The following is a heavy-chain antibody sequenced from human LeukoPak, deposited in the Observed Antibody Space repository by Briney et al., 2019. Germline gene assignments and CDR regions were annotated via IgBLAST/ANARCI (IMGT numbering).Heavy chain of an antibody. V-gene: IGHV3-74*01. CDR3: AKQSDSSGYYLFDY. CDR2: INSDGSST. D-gene: IGHD3-22*01. Sequence: PGGSLRLSCAASGFTFSSYWMHWVRQAPGKGLVWVSRINSDGSSTSYADSVKGRFTISRDNAKNTLYLQMNSLRAEDTAVYYCAKQSDSSGYYLFDYWGQGTLVTVSS. CDR1: GFTFSSYW. J-gene: IGHJ4*02.